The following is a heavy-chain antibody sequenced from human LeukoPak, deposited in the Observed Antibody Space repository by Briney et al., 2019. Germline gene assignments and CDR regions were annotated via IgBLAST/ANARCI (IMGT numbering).Heavy chain of an antibody. Sequence: GGSLRLSCAASGFTFSSYWMHWVRQAPGKGLEWVSSISSSSSYIYYADSVKGRFTISRDNAKNSLYLQMNSLRAEDTAVYYCARGVRDSGYAVDYWGQGTLVTVSS. CDR2: ISSSSSYI. V-gene: IGHV3-21*01. CDR1: GFTFSSYW. D-gene: IGHD5-12*01. J-gene: IGHJ4*02. CDR3: ARGVRDSGYAVDY.